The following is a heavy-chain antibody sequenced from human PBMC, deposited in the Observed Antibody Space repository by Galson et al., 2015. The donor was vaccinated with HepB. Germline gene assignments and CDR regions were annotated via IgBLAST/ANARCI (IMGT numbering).Heavy chain of an antibody. J-gene: IGHJ4*02. CDR1: GGSISSSNW. D-gene: IGHD6-13*01. CDR2: IYHSGST. CDR3: ARAKSKPVYSSSWLFDY. Sequence: TLSLTCAVSGGSISSSNWWSWVRQPPGKGLEWIGEIYHSGSTNYNPSLKSRVTISVDKSKNQFSLKLSSVTAADTAVYYWARAKSKPVYSSSWLFDYWGQGTLVTVSS. V-gene: IGHV4-4*02.